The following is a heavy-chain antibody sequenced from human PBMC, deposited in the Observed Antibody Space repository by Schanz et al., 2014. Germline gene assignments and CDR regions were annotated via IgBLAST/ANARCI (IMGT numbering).Heavy chain of an antibody. V-gene: IGHV3-23*04. CDR2: ISGTGGDDT. J-gene: IGHJ6*01. CDR1: CLKKNTYA. CDR3: AKGRFGELSELEMWGEGLIEDV. D-gene: IGHD3-10*01. Sequence: EVQLVESGGGLVKDYFPERISYAVFCLKKNTYAMSWVRQAPVKGLLWVSSISGTGGDDTYYADSVKVRFTISRDNTKNTLYRQMNSLRAEDTAVYECAKGRFGELSELEMWGEGLIEDV.